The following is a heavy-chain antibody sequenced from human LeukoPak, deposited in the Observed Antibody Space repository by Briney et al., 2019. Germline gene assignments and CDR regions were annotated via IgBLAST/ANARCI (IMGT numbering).Heavy chain of an antibody. CDR3: ASPYSSGWYSFDY. D-gene: IGHD6-19*01. CDR1: GFTFSNYA. CDR2: ISGSGATT. J-gene: IGHJ4*02. V-gene: IGHV3-23*01. Sequence: PGGSLRLSCAASGFTFSNYAMNWVRQAPGKGLEWVSGISGSGATTYYADSVKGRFTISRDNSKNTLYLQMNSLRAEDTAVYYCASPYSSGWYSFDYWGQGTLVTVSS.